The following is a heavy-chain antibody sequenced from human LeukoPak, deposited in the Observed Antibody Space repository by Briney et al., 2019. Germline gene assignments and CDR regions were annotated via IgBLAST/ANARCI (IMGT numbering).Heavy chain of an antibody. CDR2: INWNAGSA. V-gene: IGHV3-20*04. J-gene: IGHJ3*01. CDR3: ARDRTYGHNAYDL. D-gene: IGHD4-17*01. CDR1: GFTFSNYW. Sequence: GGSLRLSCAASGFTFSNYWMHWVRQAPGKGLEWVATINWNAGSAAYADSVEGRFTVSRDNAKNSLYLELNSLTAEDTAFYYCARDRTYGHNAYDLWGQGTLVTVSS.